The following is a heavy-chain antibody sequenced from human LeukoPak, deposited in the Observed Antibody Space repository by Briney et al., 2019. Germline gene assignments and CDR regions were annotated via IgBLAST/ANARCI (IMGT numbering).Heavy chain of an antibody. D-gene: IGHD2-2*01. J-gene: IGHJ4*02. CDR3: ARLYCSSTSCYRYYFDY. CDR2: ISSSGSTI. Sequence: KPGGSLRLSCAASGFTFSDYYMSWIRQAPGKGLEWVSYISSSGSTIYYADSVKGRFTISRDNAKNSLYLQMNSLRAEDTAVYYCARLYCSSTSCYRYYFDYWGQGTLVTVSS. V-gene: IGHV3-11*01. CDR1: GFTFSDYY.